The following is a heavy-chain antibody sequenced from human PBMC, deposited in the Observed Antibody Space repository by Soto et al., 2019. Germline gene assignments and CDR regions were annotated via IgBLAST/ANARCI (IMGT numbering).Heavy chain of an antibody. Sequence: QMQLQESGPGLVKPSETLSLTCAVSSASIISEQRWSWVRQPPGKGLEWIGEIHHSGSTNNNPSLTGXXTXSXXKSKTQFPRNLNSVTAADTAVYYCAKRFGWYAIDQWGQGTLVIVSS. D-gene: IGHD6-19*01. CDR2: IHHSGST. CDR3: AKRFGWYAIDQ. J-gene: IGHJ4*02. V-gene: IGHV4-4*02. CDR1: SASIISEQR.